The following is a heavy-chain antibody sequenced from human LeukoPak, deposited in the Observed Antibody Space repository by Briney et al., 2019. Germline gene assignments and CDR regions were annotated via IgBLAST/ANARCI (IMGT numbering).Heavy chain of an antibody. J-gene: IGHJ6*02. CDR2: IYYSGST. V-gene: IGHV4-39*07. CDR1: GGSFSSYY. D-gene: IGHD3-10*01. CDR3: ARDTVLLWFGEPHPGYGMDV. Sequence: SETLSLTCAVYGGSFSSYYWGWIRQPPGKGLEWIGSIYYSGSTYYNPSLKSRVTISVDTSKNQFSLKLSSVTAADTAVYYCARDTVLLWFGEPHPGYGMDVWGQGTTVTVSS.